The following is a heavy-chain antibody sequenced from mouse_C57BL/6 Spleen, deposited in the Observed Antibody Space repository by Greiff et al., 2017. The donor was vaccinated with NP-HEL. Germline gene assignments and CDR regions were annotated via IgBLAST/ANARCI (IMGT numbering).Heavy chain of an antibody. CDR3: ALMPLRYYGYDDAAY. J-gene: IGHJ3*01. CDR2: INPSNGGT. V-gene: IGHV1-53*01. CDR1: GYTFTSYW. D-gene: IGHD2-2*01. Sequence: QVHVKQPGTELVKPGASVKLSCKASGYTFTSYWMHWVKQRPGQGLEWIGNINPSNGGTNYNEKFKSKATLTVDKSSSTAYMQLSSLTSEDSAVYYCALMPLRYYGYDDAAYWGQGTLVTVSA.